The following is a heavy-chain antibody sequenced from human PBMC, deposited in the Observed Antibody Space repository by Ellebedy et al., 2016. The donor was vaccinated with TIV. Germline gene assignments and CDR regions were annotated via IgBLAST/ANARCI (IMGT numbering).Heavy chain of an antibody. CDR3: ARDDPPYCSGGSCYPPGMDV. CDR1: GFTVSSNY. D-gene: IGHD2-15*01. Sequence: GESLKISCAASGFTVSSNYMSWVRQAPGKGLEWVSVIYSGGSTYYADSVKGRFTISRDNSKNTLYLQMNSLRAEDTAVYYGARDDPPYCSGGSCYPPGMDVWGQGTTVTVSS. J-gene: IGHJ6*02. CDR2: IYSGGST. V-gene: IGHV3-53*01.